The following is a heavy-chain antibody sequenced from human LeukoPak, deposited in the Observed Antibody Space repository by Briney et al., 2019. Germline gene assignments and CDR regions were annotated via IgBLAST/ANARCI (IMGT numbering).Heavy chain of an antibody. D-gene: IGHD1/OR15-1a*01. CDR2: ISYDGSNK. J-gene: IGHJ4*02. V-gene: IGHV3-30*18. CDR3: AKDGMLEQFRLTSSYFDY. CDR1: GFTFSSYG. Sequence: QPGRSLRLSCAASGFTFSSYGMHWVRQAPGKGLEWVAVISYDGSNKYYADSVKGRFTISRDNSKNTLYLQMNSLRAEDTAVYYCAKDGMLEQFRLTSSYFDYWGQGTLVTVSS.